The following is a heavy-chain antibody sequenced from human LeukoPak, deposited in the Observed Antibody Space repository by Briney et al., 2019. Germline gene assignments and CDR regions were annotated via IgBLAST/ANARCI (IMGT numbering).Heavy chain of an antibody. Sequence: PSETLSLTCTVSGASISSYYWGWIRQPPGKGLEWIGFIYYSGSTNYNPSLKSRVTISVDSSKNQFSLKLSSVTAADSAVYYCASRYSDLWGRGTLVTVSS. CDR3: ASRYSDL. CDR1: GASISSYY. J-gene: IGHJ2*01. V-gene: IGHV4-59*08. CDR2: IYYSGST.